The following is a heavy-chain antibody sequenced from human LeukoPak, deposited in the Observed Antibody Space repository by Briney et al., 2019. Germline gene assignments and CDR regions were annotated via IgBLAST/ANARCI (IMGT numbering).Heavy chain of an antibody. J-gene: IGHJ4*02. CDR2: ISGSGGST. CDR3: ARVIRAAPGKGYFDH. V-gene: IGHV3-23*01. CDR1: GFIFSTYA. Sequence: GGSLRLSCATSGFIFSTYALSWVRQAPGKGLEWASSISGSGGSTYHADSVKGRFTISRDSSKNTLYLQMNSLRAEDTAIYYCARVIRAAPGKGYFDHWGQGTLVTVS. D-gene: IGHD6-13*01.